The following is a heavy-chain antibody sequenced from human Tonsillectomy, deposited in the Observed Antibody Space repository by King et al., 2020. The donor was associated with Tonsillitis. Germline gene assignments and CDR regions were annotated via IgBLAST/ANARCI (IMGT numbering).Heavy chain of an antibody. CDR3: ARDTGSGWYNPFDY. CDR2: IYTSGST. J-gene: IGHJ4*02. Sequence: VQLQESGPGLVKPSQTLSLTCTVSGGSISSGSYYWSWIRQPAGKGLEWIGRIYTSGSTNYNPSLKSRVTISVDTSKNQFSLKLSSVTAADTAVYYCARDTGSGWYNPFDYWGQGTLVTVSS. D-gene: IGHD6-19*01. V-gene: IGHV4-61*02. CDR1: GGSISSGSYY.